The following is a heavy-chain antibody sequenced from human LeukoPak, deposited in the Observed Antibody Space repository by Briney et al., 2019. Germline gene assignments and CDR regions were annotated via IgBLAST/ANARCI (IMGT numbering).Heavy chain of an antibody. J-gene: IGHJ2*01. D-gene: IGHD4-23*01. CDR2: IGSGSATI. Sequence: PGGSLRLSCAASGFTFTSYSMNWVRQAPGKGLEWLSYIGSGSATIYYADSVKGRFTISRDNAENSLYLQMNSLRDEDTAVYYCARDPYGGNSRWYFDLWGRGTLVSVSS. CDR3: ARDPYGGNSRWYFDL. V-gene: IGHV3-48*02. CDR1: GFTFTSYS.